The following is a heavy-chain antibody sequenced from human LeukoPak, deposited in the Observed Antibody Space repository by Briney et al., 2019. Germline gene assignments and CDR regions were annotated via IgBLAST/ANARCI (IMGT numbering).Heavy chain of an antibody. D-gene: IGHD6-19*01. CDR2: ISYDGSNK. J-gene: IGHJ4*02. Sequence: GGSLRLSCAASGFTFSSYAMHWVRRAPGKGLEWVAVISYDGSNKYYADSVKGRFTISRDNSKNTLYLQMNSLRAEDTAVYYCARDPNSSGWSYYFDYWGQGTLVTVSS. CDR1: GFTFSSYA. CDR3: ARDPNSSGWSYYFDY. V-gene: IGHV3-30-3*01.